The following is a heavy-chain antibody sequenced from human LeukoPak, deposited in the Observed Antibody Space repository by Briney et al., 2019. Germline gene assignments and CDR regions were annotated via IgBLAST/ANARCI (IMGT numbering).Heavy chain of an antibody. D-gene: IGHD2-2*01. CDR1: GITLSNYW. Sequence: GGSLRLSCAASGITLSNYWMHWVRQAPGKGPVWVSRISSDGSSIAYAESVKGRFTISRDNAKNSLYLQMNSLRAEDTAVYYCAGEGLACSGSSCYLAAFDNWGQGTMVTVSS. CDR3: AGEGLACSGSSCYLAAFDN. CDR2: ISSDGSSI. J-gene: IGHJ3*02. V-gene: IGHV3-74*01.